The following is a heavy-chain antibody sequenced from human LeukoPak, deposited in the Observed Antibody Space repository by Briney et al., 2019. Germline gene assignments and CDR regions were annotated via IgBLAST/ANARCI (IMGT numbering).Heavy chain of an antibody. V-gene: IGHV4-59*01. CDR3: ASSDGYNTYYFDY. Sequence: PSETLSLTCAVSGGSITSYYWSWIRQPPGKGLEWIGYIYYSGSTNYNPSLKSRVTISVDTSKNQFSLKLSSVTAADTAVYYCASSDGYNTYYFDYWGQGTLVTVSS. J-gene: IGHJ4*02. D-gene: IGHD5-24*01. CDR1: GGSITSYY. CDR2: IYYSGST.